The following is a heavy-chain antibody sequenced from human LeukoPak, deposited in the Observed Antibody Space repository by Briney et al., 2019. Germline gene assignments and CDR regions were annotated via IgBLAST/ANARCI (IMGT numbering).Heavy chain of an antibody. V-gene: IGHV1-8*01. CDR2: LNPSSGNT. CDR3: ARMTVSGRDNWFDP. D-gene: IGHD6-19*01. CDR1: GYTFTSYD. J-gene: IGHJ5*02. Sequence: ASVKVSCKASGYTFTSYDINWVRQATGQGLEWMGWLNPSSGNTGYAQKFQGRVTITRDTSIDTAYMELSSLRSEDTAMYYCARMTVSGRDNWFDPWGQGTLVTVSS.